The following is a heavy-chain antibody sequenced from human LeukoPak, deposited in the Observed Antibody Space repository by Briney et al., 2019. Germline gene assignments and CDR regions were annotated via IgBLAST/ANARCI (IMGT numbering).Heavy chain of an antibody. CDR2: ISSNGGST. CDR1: GFTFSSYA. Sequence: GGSLRLSCSASGFTFSSYAMHWVRQAPGKGLEYVSAISSNGGSTYYADSVKGRFTISRDNSKNTLYLQMSSLRAEDTAVYYCVKDSHFGMACSGGSCSFDYWGQRTLVTVSS. J-gene: IGHJ4*02. D-gene: IGHD2-15*01. V-gene: IGHV3-64D*06. CDR3: VKDSHFGMACSGGSCSFDY.